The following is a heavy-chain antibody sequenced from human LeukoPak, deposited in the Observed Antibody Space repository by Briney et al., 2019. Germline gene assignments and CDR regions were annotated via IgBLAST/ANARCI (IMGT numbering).Heavy chain of an antibody. V-gene: IGHV3-23*01. CDR1: GFTFSSYA. CDR2: ISGSGGST. CDR3: AKVGTMIVVVITDFGY. J-gene: IGHJ4*02. D-gene: IGHD3-22*01. Sequence: GGSLRLSCAASGFTFSSYAMSWVRQAPGKGLEWVSAISGSGGSTYYADSVKGRFTISRDNSKNTLYLQMNSPRAEDTAVYYCAKVGTMIVVVITDFGYWGQGTLVTVSS.